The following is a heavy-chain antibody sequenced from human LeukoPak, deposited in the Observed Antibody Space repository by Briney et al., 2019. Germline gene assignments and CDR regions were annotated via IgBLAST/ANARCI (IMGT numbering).Heavy chain of an antibody. CDR2: ISYDGSNK. D-gene: IGHD6-13*01. V-gene: IGHV3-30-3*01. Sequence: GGSLRLSCAASGFTFSSYAMHWVRQAPGKGLEWVAVISYDGSNKYYADSVKGRFTISRDNSKNTLYLQMNSLRAEDTAVYYCASWFSSSWYPIDYWGQGTLVTVSS. CDR3: ASWFSSSWYPIDY. J-gene: IGHJ4*02. CDR1: GFTFSSYA.